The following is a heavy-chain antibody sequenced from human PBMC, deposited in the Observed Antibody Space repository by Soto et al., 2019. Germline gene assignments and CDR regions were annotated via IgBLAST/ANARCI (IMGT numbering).Heavy chain of an antibody. CDR1: GFTFSSYW. Sequence: PGGSLRPSCAASGFTFSSYWMSWVRQAPGKGLEWVANIKQDGSEKYYVDSVKGRFTISGDNAKNSLYLQMNSLRAEDTAVYYCARRYCSSTSCYPNFDYWGQGTLVTVSS. CDR3: ARRYCSSTSCYPNFDY. J-gene: IGHJ4*02. CDR2: IKQDGSEK. D-gene: IGHD2-2*01. V-gene: IGHV3-7*01.